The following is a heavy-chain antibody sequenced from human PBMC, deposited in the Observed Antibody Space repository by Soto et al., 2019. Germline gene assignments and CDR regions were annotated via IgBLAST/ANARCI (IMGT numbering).Heavy chain of an antibody. Sequence: ASVKVCCKASGYTFTNYAMHWVRQAPGQRLEWMGWINAGNGNTKYSQKFQGRVTITRDTSASTAYMELSSLRSEDTAVYYCARSNKLRWFGELLYFDYWGQGTLVTVSS. CDR2: INAGNGNT. V-gene: IGHV1-3*01. CDR1: GYTFTNYA. D-gene: IGHD3-10*01. J-gene: IGHJ4*02. CDR3: ARSNKLRWFGELLYFDY.